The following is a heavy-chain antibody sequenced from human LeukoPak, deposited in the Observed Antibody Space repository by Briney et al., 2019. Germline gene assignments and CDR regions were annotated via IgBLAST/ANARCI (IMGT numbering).Heavy chain of an antibody. Sequence: PSETLSLTCTVSGYSISSGYYWGWIRQPPEKGLEWIGSIYHSGSTYYNPSLKSRVTISVDASKNQFSLKLSSVTAEDTALYYCARVDTGMAYNYNFDYWGQGTLVTVSS. J-gene: IGHJ4*02. D-gene: IGHD5-18*01. V-gene: IGHV4-38-2*02. CDR2: IYHSGST. CDR3: ARVDTGMAYNYNFDY. CDR1: GYSISSGYY.